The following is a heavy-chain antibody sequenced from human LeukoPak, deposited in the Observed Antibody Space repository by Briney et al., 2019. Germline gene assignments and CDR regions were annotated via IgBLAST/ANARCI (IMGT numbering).Heavy chain of an antibody. D-gene: IGHD4-17*01. CDR3: AKDFHDYGDYVDY. CDR2: ISGSGDNT. Sequence: GGSLRLSCAASGFTFSSYAMSWVRQAPGKGLEWVSGISGSGDNTYYADSVKGRFTISRDNSKNTLYLRMNSLRAEDTAVYYCAKDFHDYGDYVDYWGQGTLVTVSS. J-gene: IGHJ4*02. CDR1: GFTFSSYA. V-gene: IGHV3-23*01.